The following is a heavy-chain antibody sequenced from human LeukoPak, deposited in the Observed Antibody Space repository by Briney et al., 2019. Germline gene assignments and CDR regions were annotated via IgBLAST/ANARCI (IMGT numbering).Heavy chain of an antibody. D-gene: IGHD1-7*01. Sequence: QAGGSLRLSCAASGFTFDDYAMHWVRQAPGKGLEWVSGISWNSGSIGYADSVKGRFTGSRDDAKNTVYLQMNSLRAEDTAMYFCAKDATPRNSIWDHFDSWGQGTLVTVSS. V-gene: IGHV3-9*01. CDR3: AKDATPRNSIWDHFDS. CDR2: ISWNSGSI. CDR1: GFTFDDYA. J-gene: IGHJ4*02.